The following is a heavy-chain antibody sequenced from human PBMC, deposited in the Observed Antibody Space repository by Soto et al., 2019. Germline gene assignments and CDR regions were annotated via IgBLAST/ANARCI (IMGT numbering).Heavy chain of an antibody. D-gene: IGHD3-3*01. CDR1: GGSISSYY. CDR3: ARHSPAISISDH. Sequence: SETLSLTCTVSGGSISSYYWSWMRQPPGKGLEWIGSIYYSGSTYYNPSLKSRVTISVDTSKNQFSLKLSSVTAADTAVYYCARHSPAISISDHWGQGTLVTVSS. CDR2: IYYSGST. V-gene: IGHV4-59*05. J-gene: IGHJ4*02.